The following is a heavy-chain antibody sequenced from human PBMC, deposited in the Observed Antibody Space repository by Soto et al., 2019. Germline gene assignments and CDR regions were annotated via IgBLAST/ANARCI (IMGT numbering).Heavy chain of an antibody. D-gene: IGHD2-2*01. V-gene: IGHV4-31*03. Sequence: PSETLSLTCTVSGGSISSGGYYWSWIRQHPGKGLEWIGHIYYSGSTYYNPSLKSRVTISVDTSKNQFSLKLSSVTAADTAVYYCARVTTSPSEIYYYYYYMDVWGKGTTVTVSS. J-gene: IGHJ6*03. CDR2: IYYSGST. CDR1: GGSISSGGYY. CDR3: ARVTTSPSEIYYYYYYMDV.